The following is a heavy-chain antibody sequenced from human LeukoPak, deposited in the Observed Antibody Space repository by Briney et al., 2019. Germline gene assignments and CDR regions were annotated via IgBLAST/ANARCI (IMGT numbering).Heavy chain of an antibody. J-gene: IGHJ4*02. CDR3: AKAGEYCPDGSCYSENYYFDY. CDR2: ITGSGGRT. Sequence: PGGSLRLSCEASGFSFNNYAMTWVRQAPGRGLEWVSGITGSGGRTYYSVKGRFTISRDNSKNTLFLQMSNLRAEDTAVYYCAKAGEYCPDGSCYSENYYFDYWGQGTLVTVSS. V-gene: IGHV3-23*01. D-gene: IGHD2-15*01. CDR1: GFSFNNYA.